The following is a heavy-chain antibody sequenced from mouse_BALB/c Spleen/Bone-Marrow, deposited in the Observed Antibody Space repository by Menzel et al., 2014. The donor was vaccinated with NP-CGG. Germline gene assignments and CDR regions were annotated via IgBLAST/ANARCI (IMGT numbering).Heavy chain of an antibody. D-gene: IGHD2-10*02. J-gene: IGHJ3*01. V-gene: IGHV7-1*02. CDR2: SRNKAKYYTT. CDR3: ARDVGYGNYFVY. Sequence: EVQGVESGGGLVQPGDSLRLSCATSGFTFSDFYMEWVRQPPGKRLEWIAASRNKAKYYTTEYSASVKGRFIVSRDTSNSVLYLQMNALRAEDTAIYYCARDVGYGNYFVYWGQGTLVTVSA. CDR1: GFTFSDFY.